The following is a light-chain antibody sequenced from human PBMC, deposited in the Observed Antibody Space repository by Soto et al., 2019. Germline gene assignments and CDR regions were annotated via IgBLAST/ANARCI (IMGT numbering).Light chain of an antibody. CDR1: TSNIGNNF. CDR2: NNN. Sequence: QSVVTQPPSASGTPGQRVTISCSGSTSNIGNNFVSWYQQLPRTAPKLLVYNNNQRPSGVPDRFSGSKSGTSASLAVSGLQSEDEADYYCAAWDNSLNGVVFGGGTQLTVL. CDR3: AAWDNSLNGVV. J-gene: IGLJ2*01. V-gene: IGLV1-44*01.